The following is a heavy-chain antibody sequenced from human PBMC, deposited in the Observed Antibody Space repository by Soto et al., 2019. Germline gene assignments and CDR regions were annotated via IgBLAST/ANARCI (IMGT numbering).Heavy chain of an antibody. CDR1: GYSFTSYW. D-gene: IGHD3-3*01. J-gene: IGHJ6*02. CDR3: ARSDDFWSGYYDYYYGMDV. V-gene: IGHV5-51*01. Sequence: GESLKISCKGSGYSFTSYWIGWVRQMPGKGLEWMGIIYPGDSDTRYSPSFQGQVTISADKSISTAYLQWSSLKASDTAMYYCARSDDFWSGYYDYYYGMDVWGQGTTVTVSS. CDR2: IYPGDSDT.